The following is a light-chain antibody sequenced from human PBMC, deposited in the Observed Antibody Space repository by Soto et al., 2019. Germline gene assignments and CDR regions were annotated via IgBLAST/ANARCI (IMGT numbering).Light chain of an antibody. V-gene: IGLV2-23*02. J-gene: IGLJ1*01. Sequence: QSALTQPASMSGSPGQSITISCTGTSSDVGSYYPVSWFQQHPGKAPKLIIYEVNKRPSGVSDRFSGSKSGNTASLTISGVQAAGEAEYFCCSYAGDTTFFVFGTGTKLTVL. CDR1: SSDVGSYYP. CDR3: CSYAGDTTFFV. CDR2: EVN.